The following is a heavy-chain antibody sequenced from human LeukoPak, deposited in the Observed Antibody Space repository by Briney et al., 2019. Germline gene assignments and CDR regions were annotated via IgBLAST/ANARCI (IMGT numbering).Heavy chain of an antibody. Sequence: GGSLRLSCAASGFTFSSYSMNWVRQAPGKGLEWVSSISSSSSYIYYADSVKGRFTISRDNAKNSLYLQMNSLRAEDTAVYYCASGRGYSYGRFDYWGQGTLVTVSS. V-gene: IGHV3-21*01. D-gene: IGHD5-18*01. J-gene: IGHJ4*02. CDR3: ASGRGYSYGRFDY. CDR2: ISSSSSYI. CDR1: GFTFSSYS.